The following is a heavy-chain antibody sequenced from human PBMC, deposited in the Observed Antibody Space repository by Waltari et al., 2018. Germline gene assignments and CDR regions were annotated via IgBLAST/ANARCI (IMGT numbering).Heavy chain of an antibody. D-gene: IGHD1-26*01. V-gene: IGHV1-69*12. CDR2: IIPIFGTP. J-gene: IGHJ3*01. CDR1: GGTVGSYS. CDR3: ARRNLGFAFDV. Sequence: QVHLVQSGAEVKKPGSSMKVSCKASGGTVGSYSIDWVRQAAGQGLEWLGGIIPIFGTPQYAQKFQGRVTLTADASTTTAYLELSGLRSDDTAIYYCARRNLGFAFDVWGQGTLVIVSS.